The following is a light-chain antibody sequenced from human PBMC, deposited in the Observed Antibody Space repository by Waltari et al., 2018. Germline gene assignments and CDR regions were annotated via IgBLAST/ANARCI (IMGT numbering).Light chain of an antibody. Sequence: DIQMTQSPSSLSASVGDRVTITCRASQNISSYLNWYQQKPGKAPKLLIYAASSLQSGVPSRVSGSGSGTDFTLTISSLQPEDCATYYCQQSYSTVWTFGQGTKVEIK. CDR1: QNISSY. CDR2: AAS. CDR3: QQSYSTVWT. J-gene: IGKJ1*01. V-gene: IGKV1-39*01.